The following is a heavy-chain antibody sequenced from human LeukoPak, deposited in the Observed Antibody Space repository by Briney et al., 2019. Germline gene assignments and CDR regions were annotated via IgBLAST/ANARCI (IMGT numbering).Heavy chain of an antibody. J-gene: IGHJ4*02. CDR3: ARDLPLEGSYFDY. D-gene: IGHD3-10*01. CDR2: TYYRSKWYN. CDR1: GDSVSSNSAA. Sequence: SQTLSLTCAISGDSVSSNSAAWSWIRQSPSRGLEWLGRTYYRSKWYNDYAVSVKSRITINPDTSKNQCSLQLNSVTPEDTAVYYCARDLPLEGSYFDYWGQGTLVTVSS. V-gene: IGHV6-1*01.